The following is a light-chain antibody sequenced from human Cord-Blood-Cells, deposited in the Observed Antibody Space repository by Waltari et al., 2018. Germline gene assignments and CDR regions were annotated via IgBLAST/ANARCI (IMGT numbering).Light chain of an antibody. J-gene: IGLJ1*01. CDR1: SSDVVGYNY. V-gene: IGLV2-11*01. CDR3: CSYAGSYTYV. CDR2: DGS. Sequence: QSALTQPRSVSGSPGQSITISCTGTSSDVVGYNYVSWYQQHPGKAPKLMIYDGSKRPSGVPDRFSGSKSGNTASLTISGLQAEDEADYYCCSYAGSYTYVFGTGTKVTVL.